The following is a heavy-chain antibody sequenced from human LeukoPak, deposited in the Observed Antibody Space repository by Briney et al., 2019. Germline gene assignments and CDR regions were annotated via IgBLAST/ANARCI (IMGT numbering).Heavy chain of an antibody. CDR2: INHSGST. V-gene: IGHV4-34*01. CDR3: ARCSGYYYEALDY. J-gene: IGHJ4*02. Sequence: PSETLSLTCAVYGGSFSGYYWSWIRQPPGKGLEWIGEINHSGSTNYNPSLKSRVTISVDTSKNQFSLKLSSVTAADTAVYYCARCSGYYYEALDYWGQGTLVTVSS. CDR1: GGSFSGYY. D-gene: IGHD3-22*01.